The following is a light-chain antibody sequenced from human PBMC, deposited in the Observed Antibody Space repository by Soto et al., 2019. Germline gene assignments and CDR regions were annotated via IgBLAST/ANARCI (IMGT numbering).Light chain of an antibody. CDR1: QRISSY. CDR2: AAS. Sequence: DIQMTQSPSSLSASVGDRVTITCRASQRISSYLSWYQQMPGKAPKLLIYAASSFQSGVPSRFSGSGSGTDFTLTISSLQPEDFASYYCQQNYSTPWTFGQGTKVEIK. V-gene: IGKV1-39*01. CDR3: QQNYSTPWT. J-gene: IGKJ1*01.